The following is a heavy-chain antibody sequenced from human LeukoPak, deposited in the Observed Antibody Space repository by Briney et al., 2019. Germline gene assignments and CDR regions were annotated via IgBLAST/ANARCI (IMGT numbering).Heavy chain of an antibody. V-gene: IGHV3-23*01. D-gene: IGHD2-2*02. CDR1: GFTFSSYA. J-gene: IGHJ4*02. CDR2: ISGSGGST. Sequence: GGSLRLSCAASGFTFSSYAMHWVRQAPGKGLEWVSAISGSGGSTYYADSVKGRFTISRDNAKNSLYLQMNSLRAEDTAVYYCARSCSSTSCYSDYWGQGTLVTVSS. CDR3: ARSCSSTSCYSDY.